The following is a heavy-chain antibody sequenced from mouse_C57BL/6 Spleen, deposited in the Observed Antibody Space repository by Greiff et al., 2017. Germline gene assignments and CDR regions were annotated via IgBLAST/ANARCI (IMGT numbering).Heavy chain of an antibody. CDR3: ARTPGRLEGFAY. V-gene: IGHV2-2*01. CDR1: GFSLTSYG. Sequence: QVQLKESGPGLVQPSQSLSITCTVSGFSLTSYGVHWVRQSPGKGLEWLGVIWSGGSTDYNAAFLSRLSISKDNSKSQVFFKMNSLQADDTAIYYCARTPGRLEGFAYWGQGTLVTVSA. D-gene: IGHD2-4*01. J-gene: IGHJ3*01. CDR2: IWSGGST.